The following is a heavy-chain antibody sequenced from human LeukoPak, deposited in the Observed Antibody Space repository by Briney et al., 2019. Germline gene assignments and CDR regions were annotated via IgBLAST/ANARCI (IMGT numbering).Heavy chain of an antibody. J-gene: IGHJ4*02. CDR1: GFTFSSYA. CDR2: ISYDGSNK. Sequence: GGSLRLSCAASGFTFSSYAMHWVRQAPGKGLEWVAVISYDGSNKYYADSVKGRLTISRDNSKNTLYLQMNSLRAEDTAVYYCARDRAYYYDSSGYYCGYWGQGTLVTVSS. V-gene: IGHV3-30-3*01. CDR3: ARDRAYYYDSSGYYCGY. D-gene: IGHD3-22*01.